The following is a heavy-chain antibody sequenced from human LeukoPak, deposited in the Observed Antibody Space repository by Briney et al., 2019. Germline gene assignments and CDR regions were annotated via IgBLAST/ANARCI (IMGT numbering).Heavy chain of an antibody. J-gene: IGHJ6*02. CDR3: ARHSYSSSSPYQYYYYGMDV. Sequence: SETLSLTCTVSGGSISSYYWSWIRQPPGKRLEWIGYIYYSGSTNYNPSLKSRVTISVDTSKNQFSLKLSSVTAADTAVYYCARHSYSSSSPYQYYYYGMDVWGQGTTVTVSS. V-gene: IGHV4-59*08. CDR2: IYYSGST. D-gene: IGHD6-6*01. CDR1: GGSISSYY.